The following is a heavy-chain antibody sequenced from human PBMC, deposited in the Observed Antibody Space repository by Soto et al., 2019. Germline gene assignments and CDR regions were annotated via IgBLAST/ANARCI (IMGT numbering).Heavy chain of an antibody. J-gene: IGHJ4*02. D-gene: IGHD1-26*01. CDR3: ARGVGSSPPRY. CDR2: VYDNGRP. CDR1: GGSISVYY. V-gene: IGHV4-59*01. Sequence: ETLSLTCTISGGSISVYYWSWIRQSPRQGLEWIGYVYDNGRPYYSPSLKSRVTISADTSKNQISLKLTSATAADTAVYYCARGVGSSPPRYWGRGTMVAFYS.